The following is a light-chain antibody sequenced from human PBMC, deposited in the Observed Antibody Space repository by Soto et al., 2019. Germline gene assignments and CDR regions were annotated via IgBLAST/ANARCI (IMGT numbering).Light chain of an antibody. CDR2: DAS. V-gene: IGKV1-5*01. Sequence: IQMTQSPATLSASVGDSVTSTCRASQSISHWLAWYQQKPGKAPKFLIYDASSLESGVPSRFSGSGSGTEFTLTISSLQPDDFATYYCQQYDSVLGTFGPGTKVDIK. J-gene: IGKJ1*01. CDR3: QQYDSVLGT. CDR1: QSISHW.